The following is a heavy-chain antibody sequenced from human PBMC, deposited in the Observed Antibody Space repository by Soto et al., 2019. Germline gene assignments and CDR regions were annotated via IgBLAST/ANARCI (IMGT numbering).Heavy chain of an antibody. V-gene: IGHV3-21*01. D-gene: IGHD3-3*01. CDR2: ISSSGSTI. Sequence: EVQLVESGGGLVKPGGSLRLSCAASGFTFSSYSMNWVRQAPGKGLEWVSSISSSGSTIYYADSVKGRFTISRDNAKNSLYLQMNSLRAEDTAVYYCAREGGGHYDFWSGYYPVYFDYWGQGTLVTVSS. CDR3: AREGGGHYDFWSGYYPVYFDY. J-gene: IGHJ4*02. CDR1: GFTFSSYS.